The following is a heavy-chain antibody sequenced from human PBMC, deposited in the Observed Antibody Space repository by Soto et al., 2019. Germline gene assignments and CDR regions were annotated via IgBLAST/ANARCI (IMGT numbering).Heavy chain of an antibody. Sequence: SETLYLTCTASGGSISSYYWSWIRQPPGKGLEWIGYIYYSGSTNYNPSLKSRVTISVDTSKNQFSLKLSSVTAADTAVYYCASRRGDFWSGYYYYMDVWGKGPTVT. J-gene: IGHJ6*03. CDR2: IYYSGST. CDR3: ASRRGDFWSGYYYYMDV. D-gene: IGHD3-3*01. CDR1: GGSISSYY. V-gene: IGHV4-59*08.